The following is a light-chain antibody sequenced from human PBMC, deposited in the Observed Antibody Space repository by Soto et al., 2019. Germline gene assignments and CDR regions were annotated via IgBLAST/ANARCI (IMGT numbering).Light chain of an antibody. J-gene: IGLJ3*02. CDR3: SSYTSSSTV. CDR2: EVS. V-gene: IGLV2-14*01. CDR1: SSDVGGYNY. Sequence: QSALTQPASVSGSTRQSITSSCTGTSSDVGGYNYVSWYQQHPGKAPKLMIYEVSNRPSGVSNRFSGSKSGNTASLTISGLQAEDEADYYCSSYTSSSTVFGGGTKLTVL.